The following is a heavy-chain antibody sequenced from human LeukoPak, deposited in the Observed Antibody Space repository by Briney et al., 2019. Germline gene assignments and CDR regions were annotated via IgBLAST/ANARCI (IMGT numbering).Heavy chain of an antibody. Sequence: PGGSLRLSCAPSGFTFSNAWMSWVRQAPGKGLEWVSVIYSGGSTYYVDSVKGRFTISRDNSKNTLYLQMNSLRAEDTAVYYCARTVWGYFDYWGQGTLVTVSS. CDR2: IYSGGST. V-gene: IGHV3-66*01. CDR1: GFTFSNAW. D-gene: IGHD7-27*01. CDR3: ARTVWGYFDY. J-gene: IGHJ4*02.